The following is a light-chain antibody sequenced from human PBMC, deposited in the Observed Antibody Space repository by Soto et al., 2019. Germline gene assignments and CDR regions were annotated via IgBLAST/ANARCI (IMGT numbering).Light chain of an antibody. J-gene: IGLJ3*02. CDR1: KIGSKS. Sequence: SYELTQPPSVSVAPGKTDRITGGGTKIGSKSVHWYQQKAGQAPVLVIYYDNDRPSGIPERFSGSNSGNTATLTISRVEAGDEADYYCQVWDSSSDHVVFGGGTKLTVL. CDR2: YDN. CDR3: QVWDSSSDHVV. V-gene: IGLV3-21*04.